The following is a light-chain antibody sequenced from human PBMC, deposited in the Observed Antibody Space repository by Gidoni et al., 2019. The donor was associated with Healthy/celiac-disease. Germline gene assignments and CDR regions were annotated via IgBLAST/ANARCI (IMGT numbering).Light chain of an antibody. CDR3: QSYDSSLGVV. CDR2: GNS. V-gene: IGLV1-40*01. Sequence: QSVLTQPPSVSGAPGQRVTISCTGSSSNIGPGYDVHWSQQRPGTAPKLLIYGNSNRPSGVPDRFSGSKSGTSASLAITGLQAEDEADYYCQSYDSSLGVVFGGGTKLTVL. J-gene: IGLJ2*01. CDR1: SSNIGPGYD.